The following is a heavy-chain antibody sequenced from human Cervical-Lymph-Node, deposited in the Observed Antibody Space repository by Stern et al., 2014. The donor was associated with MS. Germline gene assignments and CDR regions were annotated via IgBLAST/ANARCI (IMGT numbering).Heavy chain of an antibody. Sequence: EQLVESGGGLVRPGGSLRLSCAASEFTFSDYYMHWLRLAPRKGMEWASLISSSGDTIYYADSVNGRFTISRDNAKNSLYLQMNSLRAEDTDVYYCARDPMYYYDSSGTWGQGTLVTVSS. CDR2: ISSSGDTI. J-gene: IGHJ4*02. CDR3: ARDPMYYYDSSGT. D-gene: IGHD3-22*01. CDR1: EFTFSDYY. V-gene: IGHV3-11*01.